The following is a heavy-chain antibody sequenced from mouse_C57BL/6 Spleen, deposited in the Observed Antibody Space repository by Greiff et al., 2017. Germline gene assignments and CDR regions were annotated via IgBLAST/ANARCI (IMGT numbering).Heavy chain of an antibody. V-gene: IGHV1-26*01. J-gene: IGHJ4*01. CDR3: ARPLLRLRYYAMDY. CDR1: GYTFTDYY. CDR2: INPNNGGT. D-gene: IGHD3-2*02. Sequence: VQLQQSGPELVKPGASVKISCKASGYTFTDYYMNWVKQSHGKSLEWIGDINPNNGGTSYNQKFKGKATLTVDKSSSTAYMELRSLTSEDSAVYYCARPLLRLRYYAMDYWGQGTSVTVSS.